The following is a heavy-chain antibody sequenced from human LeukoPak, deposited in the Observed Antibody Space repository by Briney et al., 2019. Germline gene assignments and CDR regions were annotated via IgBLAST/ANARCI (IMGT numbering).Heavy chain of an antibody. J-gene: IGHJ4*02. Sequence: SETLSLTCAVSGGSISSGGYSWSWIRQPPGKGLEWIGYIYHSGSTYYNPSLKSRVTISVDTSKNQFSLKLSSVTAADTAVYYCARGPAAAAGREEFDYWGQGTLVTVSS. V-gene: IGHV4-30-2*01. CDR2: IYHSGST. CDR3: ARGPAAAAGREEFDY. D-gene: IGHD6-13*01. CDR1: GGSISSGGYS.